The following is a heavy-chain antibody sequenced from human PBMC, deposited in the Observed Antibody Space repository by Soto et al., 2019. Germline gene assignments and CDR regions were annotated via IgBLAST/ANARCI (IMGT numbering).Heavy chain of an antibody. J-gene: IGHJ5*02. CDR3: ARAKSVRSSNNWFDP. Sequence: ASVKLSCKASGYTFTGYYMHWARQAPRQGLEWMGWINPNSGGTNYAQKFQGWVTMTRDTSISTAYMELSRLRSDDTAVYYCARAKSVRSSNNWFDPWGQGTLVTVSS. CDR2: INPNSGGT. D-gene: IGHD4-4*01. V-gene: IGHV1-2*04. CDR1: GYTFTGYY.